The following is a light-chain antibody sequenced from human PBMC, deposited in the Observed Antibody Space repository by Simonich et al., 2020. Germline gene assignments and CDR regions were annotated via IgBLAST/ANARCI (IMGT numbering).Light chain of an antibody. CDR2: DAS. CDR3: QQYYSTPLT. J-gene: IGKJ4*01. V-gene: IGKV1-33*01. CDR1: QDISNY. Sequence: DIQMTQSPSSLSASVGDRVTITCQASQDISNYLNGYQQKPGKAPKLLIYDASNLETGVPSRFSGSGSWTDYTLTISSLQPEDFATYYCQQYYSTPLTFGGGTKVEIK.